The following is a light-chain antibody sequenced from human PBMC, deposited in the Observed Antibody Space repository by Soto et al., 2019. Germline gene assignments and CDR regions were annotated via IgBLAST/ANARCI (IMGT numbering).Light chain of an antibody. Sequence: QSVLTQPRSVSGSPGQSVTISCTGTSSDVGGYNYVSWYQQHPGKAPKLMIYDVGKRPSGVPDRFSGSKSDNTASLTISGLQAEDEADYYCCSYAGSYPRVFRTGTKVTVL. CDR3: CSYAGSYPRV. J-gene: IGLJ1*01. V-gene: IGLV2-11*01. CDR2: DVG. CDR1: SSDVGGYNY.